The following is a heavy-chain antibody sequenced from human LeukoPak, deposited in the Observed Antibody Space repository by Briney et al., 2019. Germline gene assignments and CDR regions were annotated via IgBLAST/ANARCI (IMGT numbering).Heavy chain of an antibody. CDR3: AREMLEQWLVPGYYYYYMDV. Sequence: PSETLSLTCTVSGGSISSSSYYWGWIRQPPGKGLEWIGSIYYSGSTYYNPSLKSRVTISVDTSKNQFSLKLSSVTAADTAVYYCAREMLEQWLVPGYYYYYMDVWGKGTTVTVSS. D-gene: IGHD6-19*01. CDR1: GGSISSSSYY. CDR2: IYYSGST. V-gene: IGHV4-39*07. J-gene: IGHJ6*03.